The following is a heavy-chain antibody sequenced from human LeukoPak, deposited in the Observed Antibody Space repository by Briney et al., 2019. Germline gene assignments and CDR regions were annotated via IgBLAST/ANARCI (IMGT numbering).Heavy chain of an antibody. J-gene: IGHJ4*02. CDR2: INYSGST. Sequence: SETLSLTRTVSGGSLSSSSYYWGWIRQPPGKGLEWIESINYSGSTHHNPSLKSRVTISVDTTKNQFSLKLSSVTAADTAVYYCARQRPEQWLIPYYFDYWGQGTLVSVSS. D-gene: IGHD6-19*01. CDR1: GGSLSSSSYY. CDR3: ARQRPEQWLIPYYFDY. V-gene: IGHV4-39*01.